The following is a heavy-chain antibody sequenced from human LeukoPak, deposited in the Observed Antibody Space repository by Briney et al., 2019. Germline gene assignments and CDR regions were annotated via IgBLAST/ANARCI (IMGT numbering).Heavy chain of an antibody. Sequence: ASVKVSCKASGYTFTSNYIHWVRQAPGQGLEWMGMIYPRDGSTSYAQKFQGRVTVTRDTSTSTAHMELSGLRSEDTAVYYCARDQEGFDYWGQGTLVTVSS. CDR1: GYTFTSNY. CDR2: IYPRDGST. J-gene: IGHJ4*02. V-gene: IGHV1-46*01. CDR3: ARDQEGFDY.